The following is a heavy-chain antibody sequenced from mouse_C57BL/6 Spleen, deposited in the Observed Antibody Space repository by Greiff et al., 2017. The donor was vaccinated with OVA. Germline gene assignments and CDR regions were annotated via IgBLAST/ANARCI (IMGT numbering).Heavy chain of an antibody. CDR2: IYPGDGDT. V-gene: IGHV1-82*01. Sequence: QVQLKESGPELVKPGASVKISCKASGYAFSSSWMNWVKQRPGKGLEWIGRIYPGDGDTNYNGKFKGKATLTADKSSSTAYMQLSSLTSEDSAVYFCARSDGNYEVPYYAMDYWGQGTSVTVSS. CDR3: ARSDGNYEVPYYAMDY. J-gene: IGHJ4*01. CDR1: GYAFSSSW. D-gene: IGHD2-1*01.